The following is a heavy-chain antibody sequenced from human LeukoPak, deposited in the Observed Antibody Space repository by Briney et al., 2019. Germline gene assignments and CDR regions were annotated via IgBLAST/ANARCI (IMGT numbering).Heavy chain of an antibody. J-gene: IGHJ3*02. V-gene: IGHV3-21*01. CDR2: ISGSSSYI. CDR1: GFTFSSYS. CDR3: ARGEIFGVVSGADEEAIDAFDI. Sequence: PGGSLRLSCAASGFTFSSYSMNWVRQAPGKGLEWVSSISGSSSYIYYADSVKGRFTISRDNAKNSLYLQMNSLRAEDTAVYYCARGEIFGVVSGADEEAIDAFDIWGQGTMVTVSS. D-gene: IGHD3-3*01.